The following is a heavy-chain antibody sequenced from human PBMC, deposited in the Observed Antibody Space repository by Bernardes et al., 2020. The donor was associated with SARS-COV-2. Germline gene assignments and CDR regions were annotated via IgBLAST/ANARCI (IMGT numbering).Heavy chain of an antibody. CDR1: GYGFTSYG. CDR2: INIYNGNT. D-gene: IGHD3-10*01. J-gene: IGHJ4*02. Sequence: ASMKVSCKASGYGFTSYGITWVRQAPGQGLEWMGWINIYNGNTNYAQKFQGRVIMTTDTSTSTAYMDLRSLRSDDTAVYYCARGYYYGSGILAGDHWGQGTLVTVSS. V-gene: IGHV1-18*01. CDR3: ARGYYYGSGILAGDH.